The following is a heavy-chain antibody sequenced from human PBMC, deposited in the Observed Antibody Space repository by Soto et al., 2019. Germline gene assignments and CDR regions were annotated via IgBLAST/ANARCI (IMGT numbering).Heavy chain of an antibody. CDR3: ARYRREAVAGYTLDN. CDR2: IYYSGST. J-gene: IGHJ4*02. CDR1: GGSISSGDYY. V-gene: IGHV4-30-4*02. Sequence: PSETLSLTCTVSGGSISSGDYYWSWIRQPPGKGLEWIGYIYYSGSTYYNPSLKSRVTISVDTSKNQFSLKVNSMTAADTAVYYCARYRREAVAGYTLDNWGQGILVTVSS. D-gene: IGHD6-13*01.